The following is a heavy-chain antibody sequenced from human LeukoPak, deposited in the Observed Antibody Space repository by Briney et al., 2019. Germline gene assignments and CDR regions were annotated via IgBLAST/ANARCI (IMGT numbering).Heavy chain of an antibody. Sequence: PGGSLRLSCAASGFTFSSYGMHWVRQAPGKGLEWVAVISDDGSNKYYADSVKGRFTISRDNSKITLFLQMNSLRPEDTAVYYCARDPSNSGNYYVLDYWGQGALVTVSS. D-gene: IGHD1-26*01. CDR2: ISDDGSNK. CDR1: GFTFSSYG. V-gene: IGHV3-30*03. J-gene: IGHJ4*02. CDR3: ARDPSNSGNYYVLDY.